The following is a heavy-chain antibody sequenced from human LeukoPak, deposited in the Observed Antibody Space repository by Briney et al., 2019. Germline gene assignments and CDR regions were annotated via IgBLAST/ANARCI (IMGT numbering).Heavy chain of an antibody. Sequence: ASVKVSCKASGYTFTGYGISWVRQAPGQGLEWMGWISTYNDNTNYVQKLQGRVTMTTDTSTSTAYMELRSLRSDDTAVYYCARGGPSGSYVWDAFDIWGQGTMVTVSS. CDR2: ISTYNDNT. J-gene: IGHJ3*02. D-gene: IGHD1-26*01. V-gene: IGHV1-18*01. CDR1: GYTFTGYG. CDR3: ARGGPSGSYVWDAFDI.